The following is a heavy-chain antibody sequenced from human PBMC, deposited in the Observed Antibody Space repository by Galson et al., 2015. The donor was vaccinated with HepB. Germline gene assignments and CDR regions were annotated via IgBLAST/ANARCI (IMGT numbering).Heavy chain of an antibody. Sequence: SLRLSCAASGFTFSNYAMSWVRQAPGKGLEWVSAISASGEYTYYTDSVKGRLTISRDNSKSTLYLQMNSLKTEDTAVYYCSRLGDLAGYSSAWGQGTLVTVSS. CDR3: SRLGDLAGYSSA. J-gene: IGHJ5*02. CDR2: ISASGEYT. V-gene: IGHV3-23*01. D-gene: IGHD3-16*01. CDR1: GFTFSNYA.